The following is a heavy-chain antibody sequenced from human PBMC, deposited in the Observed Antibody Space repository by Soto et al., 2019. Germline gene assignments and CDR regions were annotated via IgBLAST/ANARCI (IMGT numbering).Heavy chain of an antibody. J-gene: IGHJ4*02. V-gene: IGHV4-39*01. CDR1: GGSISSSSYY. CDR3: ARHARNYDSSGYYSN. CDR2: IYYSGST. D-gene: IGHD3-22*01. Sequence: SETLSLTCTVSGGSISSSSYYLGWIRQPPGKGLEWIGSIYYSGSTYYNPSLKSRVTISVDTSKNQFSLKLSSVTAADTAVYYCARHARNYDSSGYYSNWGQGTLVTVSS.